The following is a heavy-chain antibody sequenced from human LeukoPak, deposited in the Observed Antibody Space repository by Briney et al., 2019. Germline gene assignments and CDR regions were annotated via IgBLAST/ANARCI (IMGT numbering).Heavy chain of an antibody. Sequence: ASVKVSCKASGYTFSNYDINWVRQATGQGLEWMGWMNPNSANTGYAQKLQGRVTMTRNTSISTAYMELSSLSSEDTAVYYCGRGSAAGTHYYAMDVWGQGTTVTVS. D-gene: IGHD6-13*01. J-gene: IGHJ6*02. CDR3: GRGSAAGTHYYAMDV. CDR2: MNPNSANT. V-gene: IGHV1-8*01. CDR1: GYTFSNYD.